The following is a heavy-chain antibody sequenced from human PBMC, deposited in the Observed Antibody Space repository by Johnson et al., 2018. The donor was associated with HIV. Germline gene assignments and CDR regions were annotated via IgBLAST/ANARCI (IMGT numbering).Heavy chain of an antibody. Sequence: VQLVESGGGVVQPGRSLRLSCAASIFTFSNYAIHWVRQASGKGLEWVGRIRSEPNNFATAYAASVKARFTISRHDSKNTAFLQMNSLTTEDTAVYYCTRTDDTYHYETGGYIDAFDIWGQGTMVTVSS. J-gene: IGHJ3*02. V-gene: IGHV3-73*01. CDR2: IRSEPNNFAT. CDR1: IFTFSNYA. CDR3: TRTDDTYHYETGGYIDAFDI. D-gene: IGHD3-22*01.